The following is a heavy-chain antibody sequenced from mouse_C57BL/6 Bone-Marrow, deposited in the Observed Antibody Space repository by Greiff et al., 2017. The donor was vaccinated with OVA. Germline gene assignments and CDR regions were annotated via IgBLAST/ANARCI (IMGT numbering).Heavy chain of an antibody. CDR1: GFTFSSYG. D-gene: IGHD1-1*01. V-gene: IGHV5-6*01. CDR2: LSSGGSYT. Sequence: EVMLVESGGDLVQPGGSLKLSCAASGFTFSSYGMSWFRHTPDKRLEWVATLSSGGSYTYYPDTVKGRFTISRDNAKNTLYLQMSSLKSEDTAMYYCARHGDYGSFFDYWGQGTTLTVSS. CDR3: ARHGDYGSFFDY. J-gene: IGHJ2*01.